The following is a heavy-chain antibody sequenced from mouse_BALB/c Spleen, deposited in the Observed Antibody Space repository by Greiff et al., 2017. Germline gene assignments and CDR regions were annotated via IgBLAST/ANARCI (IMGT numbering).Heavy chain of an antibody. CDR1: GFTFSSYA. CDR2: ISSGGSYT. CDR3: AKFDYYGSNAMDY. V-gene: IGHV5-9-4*01. D-gene: IGHD1-1*01. Sequence: EVMLVESGGGLVKPGGSLKLSCAASGFTFSSYAMSWVRQSPEKRLEWVAEISSGGSYTYYPDTVTGRFTISRDNAKNTLYLEMSSLRSEDTAMYYCAKFDYYGSNAMDYWGQGTSVTVSS. J-gene: IGHJ4*01.